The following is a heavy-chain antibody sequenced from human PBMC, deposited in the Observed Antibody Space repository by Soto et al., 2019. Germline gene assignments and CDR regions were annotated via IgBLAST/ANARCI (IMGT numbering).Heavy chain of an antibody. CDR3: ARAGAAPYYYYGMDV. V-gene: IGHV1-18*01. CDR1: GYTFSTSG. J-gene: IGHJ6*02. CDR2: ISTYNGDT. D-gene: IGHD2-15*01. Sequence: QVQLVQSGAEVRKPGASVKVSCKASGYTFSTSGMSWLRQAHGQGLEWMGWISTYNGDTNDAPKFQDRVTMTSDTSTSTVYMELRSLRSDDTAVYYCARAGAAPYYYYGMDVWGQGTRVTVSS.